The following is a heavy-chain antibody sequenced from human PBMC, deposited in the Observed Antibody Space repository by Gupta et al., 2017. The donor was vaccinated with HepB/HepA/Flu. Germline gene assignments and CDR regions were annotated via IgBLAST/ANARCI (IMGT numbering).Heavy chain of an antibody. Sequence: EVQLVESGGGLVKPGGSLRLPCAASGFTFRPYAMNWVRQAPWKGLEWVSYISSSGTYIHYADSVKGRFTISRDNAKNSLYLQMNSMRAEDTAVYYCARVVASASPLGLVGMVVWGKGTSVTVSS. D-gene: IGHD2-2*01. CDR2: ISSSGTYI. J-gene: IGHJ6*04. CDR1: GFTFRPYA. CDR3: ARVVASASPLGLVGMVV. V-gene: IGHV3-21*01.